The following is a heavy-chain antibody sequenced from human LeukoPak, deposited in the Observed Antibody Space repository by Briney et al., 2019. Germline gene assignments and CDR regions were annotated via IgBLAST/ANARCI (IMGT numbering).Heavy chain of an antibody. V-gene: IGHV3-30-3*01. J-gene: IGHJ4*02. CDR2: ISDDRSSK. CDR1: GFTCRSFA. CDR3: VRGGYYDSRDYYWASMGWYFDY. Sequence: SLSLSGAASGFTCRSFARHWVRHGPGNGLEGLIVISDDRSSKDYAVPGKGGFTSSRDNSQDTLDLQRNSFKAEATAVYYCVRGGYYDSRDYYWASMGWYFDYWGQGTLVTVSS. D-gene: IGHD3-22*01.